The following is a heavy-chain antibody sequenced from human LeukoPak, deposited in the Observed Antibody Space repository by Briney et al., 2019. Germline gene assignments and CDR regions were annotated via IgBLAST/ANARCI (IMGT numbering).Heavy chain of an antibody. D-gene: IGHD1-1*01. J-gene: IGHJ5*02. CDR3: ARDRTTKRRGWFDP. CDR2: ISSSSGYI. V-gene: IGHV3-21*01. CDR1: GFTFSSYS. Sequence: GGSLRLSCAAPGFTFSSYSMNWVRQAPGKGLEWVSSISSSSGYIYYADSVKGRFTISRDNAKNSLYLQMNSLRAEDTAVYYCARDRTTKRRGWFDPWGQGTLVTVSS.